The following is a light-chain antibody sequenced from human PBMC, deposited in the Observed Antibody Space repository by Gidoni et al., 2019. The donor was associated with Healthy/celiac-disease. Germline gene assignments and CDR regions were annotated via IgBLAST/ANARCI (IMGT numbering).Light chain of an antibody. V-gene: IGKV3-20*01. CDR3: QQYGSSPPT. Sequence: EIVLTQSPGTLSLSPGEIATLSCRASQRVSSSYLAWYQQKPGQAPRLLIYGASSRATGIPDRFSGSGSGTDFTLTISRLEPEDFAVYYCQQYGSSPPTFGQGTKVEIK. J-gene: IGKJ1*01. CDR2: GAS. CDR1: QRVSSSY.